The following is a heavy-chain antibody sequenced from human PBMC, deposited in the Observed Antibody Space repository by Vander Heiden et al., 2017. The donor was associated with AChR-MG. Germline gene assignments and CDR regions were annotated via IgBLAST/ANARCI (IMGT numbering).Heavy chain of an antibody. CDR3: ARGPLRSDAFDI. J-gene: IGHJ3*02. Sequence: EVQLVETGGGLIQPGGSLRLYCAASGFTVVSNYRSWVRQAPGKGLEWVSVIYSGGSTYYADSVKGRFTISRDNSKNTLYLQMNSLRAEDTAVYYCARGPLRSDAFDIWGQGTMVTVSS. CDR1: GFTVVSNY. CDR2: IYSGGST. V-gene: IGHV3-53*02. D-gene: IGHD4-17*01.